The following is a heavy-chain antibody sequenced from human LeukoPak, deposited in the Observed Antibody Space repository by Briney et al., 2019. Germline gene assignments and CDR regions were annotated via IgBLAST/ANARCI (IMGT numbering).Heavy chain of an antibody. CDR2: INPNSGGT. Sequence: ASVKVSCKASGYTFTSYYMHWMRQAPGQGLEWMGWINPNSGGTNYAQKFQGRVTMTRDTSISTAYMELSRLRSDDTAVYYCARARFDSNLYYFDYWGQGTLVTVSS. V-gene: IGHV1-2*02. CDR1: GYTFTSYY. CDR3: ARARFDSNLYYFDY. D-gene: IGHD4-11*01. J-gene: IGHJ4*02.